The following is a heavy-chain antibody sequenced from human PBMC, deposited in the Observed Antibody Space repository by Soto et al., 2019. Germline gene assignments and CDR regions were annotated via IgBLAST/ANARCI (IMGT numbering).Heavy chain of an antibody. CDR1: GYSFTSYW. D-gene: IGHD3-10*01. CDR3: ARQALWFGESKPPSGYGIDV. J-gene: IGHJ6*02. V-gene: IGHV5-51*01. CDR2: IYPGDSDT. Sequence: GESLKISCKGSGYSFTSYWIGWVRQMPGKGLEWMGIIYPGDSDTRYSPSFQGQVTISADKSISTAYLQWSSLKASDTAMSYWARQALWFGESKPPSGYGIDVWGQGTTVTVSS.